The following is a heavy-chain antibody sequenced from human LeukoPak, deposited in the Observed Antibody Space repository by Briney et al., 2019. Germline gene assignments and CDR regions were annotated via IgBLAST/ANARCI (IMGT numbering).Heavy chain of an antibody. Sequence: GASVKVSCKASGHTFTSYGISWVRQAPGQGLEWMGWVSAYNGNTNYAQKLQGRVTMTTDTSTSTAYMELRSLRSDDTAVYYCARGLYYDILTGYYKSYYYYGMDVWGQGTTVTVSS. J-gene: IGHJ6*02. V-gene: IGHV1-18*01. CDR2: VSAYNGNT. CDR3: ARGLYYDILTGYYKSYYYYGMDV. CDR1: GHTFTSYG. D-gene: IGHD3-9*01.